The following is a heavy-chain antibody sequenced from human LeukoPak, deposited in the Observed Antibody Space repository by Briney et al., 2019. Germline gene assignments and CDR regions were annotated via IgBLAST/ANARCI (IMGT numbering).Heavy chain of an antibody. V-gene: IGHV3-30*04. Sequence: GGSLRLSCVASGFTFSSYAMHWVRQAPGKGLEWVAVISYDGSNKYYADSVKGRFTISIDNSKNTLYLQMNSLRAEDTAVYYCCAGSYVSLDYWGQGTLVTVSS. D-gene: IGHD3-10*01. CDR2: ISYDGSNK. CDR1: GFTFSSYA. J-gene: IGHJ4*02. CDR3: CAGSYVSLDY.